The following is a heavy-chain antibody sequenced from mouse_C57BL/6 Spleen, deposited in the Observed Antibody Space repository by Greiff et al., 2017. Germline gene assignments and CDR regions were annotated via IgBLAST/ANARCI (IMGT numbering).Heavy chain of an antibody. CDR2: IDPNSGGI. CDR1: GYTFTSYC. J-gene: IGHJ2*02. CDR3: ARHDDWEYLDY. D-gene: IGHD2-10*02. Sequence: QVQLQQSGAELVKPGASVKLSCKASGYTFTSYCMHWVKQRSGRGLEWIGRIDPNSGGIKYNEKFKSKATLTVDKPSSTVYMQLSRLTSEDSAVYFCARHDDWEYLDYWGQGTSLTVSS. V-gene: IGHV1-72*01.